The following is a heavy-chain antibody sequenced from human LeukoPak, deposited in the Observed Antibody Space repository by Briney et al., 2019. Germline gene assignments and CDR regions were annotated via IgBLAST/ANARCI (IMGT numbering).Heavy chain of an antibody. Sequence: GGSLRLSCAASGFTFSTFAMIWVRQPPGKGLEWVSVISRSGDGTYYADSVKGRFTISRDNSKNTLYLQMSSLSPDDTAVYYCARPRAGYYGSGTYYNDAFDIWGQGTMVTVSS. D-gene: IGHD3-10*01. CDR1: GFTFSTFA. CDR2: ISRSGDGT. CDR3: ARPRAGYYGSGTYYNDAFDI. J-gene: IGHJ3*02. V-gene: IGHV3-23*01.